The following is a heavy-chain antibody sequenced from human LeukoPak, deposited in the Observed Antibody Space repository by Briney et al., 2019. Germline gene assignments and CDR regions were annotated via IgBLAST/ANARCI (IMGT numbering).Heavy chain of an antibody. CDR2: IYYSGST. CDR3: ARDPEALAGTPFDY. D-gene: IGHD6-19*01. Sequence: SETLSLTCTVSGGPISSSRYYWGWIRQPPGKGLEWIGSIYYSGSTYYNPSLKSRVTISVDTSKNQFSLKLSSVTAADTAVYYCARDPEALAGTPFDYWGQGTLVTVSS. V-gene: IGHV4-39*02. J-gene: IGHJ4*02. CDR1: GGPISSSRYY.